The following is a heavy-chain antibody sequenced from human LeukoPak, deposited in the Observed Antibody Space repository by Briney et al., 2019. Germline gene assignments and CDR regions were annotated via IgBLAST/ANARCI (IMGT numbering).Heavy chain of an antibody. CDR3: AKGSITGTTLDY. J-gene: IGHJ4*02. Sequence: PGGSLRLSCTASGFTFSNFWMGWVRQAPGKGLEWVANIKQDETEKFYLGSVKGRFTISRDNSKNTLYLQMNSLRAEDTAVYYCAKGSITGTTLDYWGQGTLVTVSS. V-gene: IGHV3-7*03. CDR1: GFTFSNFW. CDR2: IKQDETEK. D-gene: IGHD1-7*01.